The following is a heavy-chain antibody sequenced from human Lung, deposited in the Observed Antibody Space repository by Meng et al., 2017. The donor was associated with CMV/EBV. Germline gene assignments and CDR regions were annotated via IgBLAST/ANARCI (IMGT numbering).Heavy chain of an antibody. D-gene: IGHD3-10*01. J-gene: IGHJ5*02. CDR3: ARASYGSGSPLGESWFDP. Sequence: QLQLRGSGPGLVKPSQTLSLTCTVSGGSISRGGYDWSWIRQHPGKGLEWIGYIHSSGSTYYNPSLRSRLTISVDTSKNQFSLKLSSVTAADTAVYYCARASYGSGSPLGESWFDPWGQGTLVTVSS. CDR2: IHSSGST. CDR1: GGSISRGGYD. V-gene: IGHV4-31*03.